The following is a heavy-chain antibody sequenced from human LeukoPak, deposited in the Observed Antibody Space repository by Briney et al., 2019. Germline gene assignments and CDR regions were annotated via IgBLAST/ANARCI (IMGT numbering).Heavy chain of an antibody. J-gene: IGHJ6*02. V-gene: IGHV3-9*01. CDR1: GFTFDDYA. CDR2: ITWNRDNI. Sequence: PGGSQRLSCAASGFTFDDYAMRWVRQAPGKGLEWVSVITWNRDNIGYGDSVKGRFTISRDNVKNALYLQMNSLRPEDTALYYCAKDLSSAITSALVLDVWGQGTTVIVSS. CDR3: AKDLSSAITSALVLDV. D-gene: IGHD3-22*01.